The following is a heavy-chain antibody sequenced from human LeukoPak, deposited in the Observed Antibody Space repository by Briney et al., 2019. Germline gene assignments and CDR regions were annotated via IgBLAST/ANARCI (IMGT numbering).Heavy chain of an antibody. D-gene: IGHD6-6*01. CDR1: GGSISSYY. J-gene: IGHJ6*03. CDR2: IYTSGST. V-gene: IGHV4-4*07. CDR3: ARGGYSSSSYYYYYYMDV. Sequence: SETLSLTCTVSGGSISSYYWSWIRQPAGKGLEWIGRIYTSGSTNYNPSLKSRVTMSVDTYKNQFSLKLSSVTAADTAVYYCARGGYSSSSYYYYYYMDVWGKGTTVTVSS.